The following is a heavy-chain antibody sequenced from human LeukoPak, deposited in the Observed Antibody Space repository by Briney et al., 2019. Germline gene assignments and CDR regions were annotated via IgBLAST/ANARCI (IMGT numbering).Heavy chain of an antibody. V-gene: IGHV4-34*01. CDR2: INHSGST. Sequence: PSETLSLTCAVYSGSFSGYYWSWIRQPPGKGLEWIGEINHSGSTNYNPSLKSRVTISVDTSKNQFSLKLSSVTAADTAVYYCARXNLGGYPYWGQGTLVTVSS. J-gene: IGHJ4*02. CDR1: SGSFSGYY. D-gene: IGHD3-22*01. CDR3: ARXNLGGYPY.